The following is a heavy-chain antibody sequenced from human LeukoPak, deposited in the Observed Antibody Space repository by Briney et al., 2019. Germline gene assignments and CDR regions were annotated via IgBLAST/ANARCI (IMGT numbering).Heavy chain of an antibody. Sequence: PGGSLRLSCAASGFTFSSYAMSWVRQAPGKGLEWVSAISGSGGSTYYADSVKGRFTISRDNSKNTLYLQMNSLRAEDTAVYYCAKDRYDFWSGYYNDAFDIWGQGTMVTVSS. V-gene: IGHV3-23*01. J-gene: IGHJ3*02. CDR3: AKDRYDFWSGYYNDAFDI. CDR2: ISGSGGST. CDR1: GFTFSSYA. D-gene: IGHD3-3*01.